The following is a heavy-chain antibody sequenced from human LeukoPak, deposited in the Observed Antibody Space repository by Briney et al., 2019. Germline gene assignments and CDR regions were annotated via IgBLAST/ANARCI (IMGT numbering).Heavy chain of an antibody. J-gene: IGHJ3*01. CDR3: VVYKYILSWSAFDF. Sequence: GGSLRLSCAASGFTFSSYGMHWVRQAPGNGLEWVADIRQDGSDKYYVDSVKGRFIISRDNAKKSVSLHMNTLRVEDTAVYYCVVYKYILSWSAFDFWGRGTMVTVSS. CDR1: GFTFSSYG. CDR2: IRQDGSDK. V-gene: IGHV3-7*01. D-gene: IGHD6-13*01.